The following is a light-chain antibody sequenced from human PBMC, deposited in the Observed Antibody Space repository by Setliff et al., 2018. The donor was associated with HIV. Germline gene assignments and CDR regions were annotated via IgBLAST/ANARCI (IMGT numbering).Light chain of an antibody. V-gene: IGLV1-47*01. CDR1: RSNIGRNS. Sequence: VLTQPPSASWTPGQRVTIPCSGSRSNIGRNSVTWYQQFPGAAPKLLIYRNDEWPSGVPDRFSGSKSGTSASLAISGLRSEDEADYYCAAWDDSLSGGVFGGGTKVTVL. CDR3: AAWDDSLSGGV. CDR2: RND. J-gene: IGLJ2*01.